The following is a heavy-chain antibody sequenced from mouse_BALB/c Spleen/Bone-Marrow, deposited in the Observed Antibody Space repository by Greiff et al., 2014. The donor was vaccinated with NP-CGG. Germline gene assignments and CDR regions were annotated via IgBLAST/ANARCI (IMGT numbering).Heavy chain of an antibody. J-gene: IGHJ2*01. CDR2: IYPSDSYT. V-gene: IGHV1-69*02. CDR1: GYTFTSYW. CDR3: TRSYGSSYEYYFDY. Sequence: VQLQQSGAELVRPGASVKLSCKASGYTFTSYWINWVKQRPGQGLEWIGNIYPSDSYTNYNQKFKDKATLTVDKSSSTAYMQLSSPTSDDSAVYYCTRSYGSSYEYYFDYWGQGTTLTVSS. D-gene: IGHD1-1*01.